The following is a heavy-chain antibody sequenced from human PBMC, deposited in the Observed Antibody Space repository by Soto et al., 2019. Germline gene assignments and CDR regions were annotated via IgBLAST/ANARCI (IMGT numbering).Heavy chain of an antibody. D-gene: IGHD3-9*01. CDR2: ISGSGGST. CDR3: ATPIRVLRYFDSPDAFDI. V-gene: IGHV3-23*01. Sequence: GESLKISCAASGFTFSSYAMSWVRQAPGKGLEWVSAISGSGGSTYYVDSVKGRFTISRDNSKNTLYLQMNSLRAEDTAVYYCATPIRVLRYFDSPDAFDIWGQGTMVTVSS. J-gene: IGHJ3*02. CDR1: GFTFSSYA.